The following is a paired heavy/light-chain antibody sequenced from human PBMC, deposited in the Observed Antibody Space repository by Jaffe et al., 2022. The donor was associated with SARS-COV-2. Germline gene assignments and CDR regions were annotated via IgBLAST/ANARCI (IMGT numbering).Heavy chain of an antibody. Sequence: QVQLVESGGGVVQSGRSLRLSCAASGFTFSNFAMHWVRQAPGKGLEWVAVISYDGSHKYYADSVKGRFTISRDNSKNTLFLQMNSLRPEDTAVYYCARDRQLLIDYWGQGTLVTVSS. D-gene: IGHD2-2*01. CDR3: ARDRQLLIDY. J-gene: IGHJ4*02. CDR1: GFTFSNFA. V-gene: IGHV3-30*04. CDR2: ISYDGSHK.
Light chain of an antibody. Sequence: SYVLTQPPSVSVAPGKTASITCGGNNIGNKSVHWYQQKPGQAPILVIYYDSDRPSGIPERFSGSNSGNTATLTISRVEAGDEADYYCQVWTGTSDHCVFGSGTTVTVL. CDR2: YDS. CDR1: NIGNKS. CDR3: QVWTGTSDHCV. J-gene: IGLJ1*01. V-gene: IGLV3-21*04.